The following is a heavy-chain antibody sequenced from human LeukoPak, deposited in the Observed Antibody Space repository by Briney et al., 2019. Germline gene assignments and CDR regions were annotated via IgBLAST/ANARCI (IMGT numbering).Heavy chain of an antibody. CDR2: IIPILGIA. Sequence: ASVKVSCKASGDTFSSYAISWVRQAPGQGLEWMGRIIPILGIANYAQKFQGRVTITADKSTSTAYMELSSLRSEDTAVYYCAREPGGYYDILTGYYKPGRNNWFDPWGQGTLVTVSS. J-gene: IGHJ5*02. V-gene: IGHV1-69*04. D-gene: IGHD3-9*01. CDR1: GDTFSSYA. CDR3: AREPGGYYDILTGYYKPGRNNWFDP.